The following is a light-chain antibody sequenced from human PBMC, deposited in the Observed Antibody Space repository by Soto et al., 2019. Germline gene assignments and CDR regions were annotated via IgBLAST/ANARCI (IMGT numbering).Light chain of an antibody. CDR3: QQYGSSPLT. CDR2: GAS. J-gene: IGKJ4*01. Sequence: ETVLTQSPGTRSLSPGERATLSCRATQRVCNNYLAWYQQKPGQAPRLLLYGASSRATGIPDRFSGSGSGTDFTLTISRLEPEDFAGYYCQQYGSSPLTFGGGTKVEIK. V-gene: IGKV3-20*01. CDR1: QRVCNNY.